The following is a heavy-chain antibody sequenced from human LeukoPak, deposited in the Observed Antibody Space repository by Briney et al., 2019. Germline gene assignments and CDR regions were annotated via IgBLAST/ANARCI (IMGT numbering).Heavy chain of an antibody. Sequence: GGSLRLSCAASGFTFRDYSMNWVRQAPGMGLEWVSFISSSTSNMYSADSVKGRFTISRDNAKNSLFLQMNSLRAEDTAVYYCARYWGSWSADYWGQGTLVTVSS. CDR1: GFTFRDYS. V-gene: IGHV3-21*01. D-gene: IGHD6-13*01. J-gene: IGHJ4*02. CDR2: ISSSTSNM. CDR3: ARYWGSWSADY.